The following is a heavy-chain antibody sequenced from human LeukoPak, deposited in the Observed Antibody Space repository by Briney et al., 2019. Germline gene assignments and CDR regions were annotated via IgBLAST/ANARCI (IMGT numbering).Heavy chain of an antibody. V-gene: IGHV4-34*01. CDR2: INHSGST. CDR1: GGSFIGNY. CDR3: ARGTVPSTYYYYGMDV. D-gene: IGHD4-17*01. Sequence: SETLSLTCAVYGGSFIGNYWIWIRQPPGKGLEWIGEINHSGSTDSNPSLKSRVTMSVDTSKNQFSLKLSSVTAADTAVYYCARGTVPSTYYYYGMDVWGQGTTVTVSS. J-gene: IGHJ6*02.